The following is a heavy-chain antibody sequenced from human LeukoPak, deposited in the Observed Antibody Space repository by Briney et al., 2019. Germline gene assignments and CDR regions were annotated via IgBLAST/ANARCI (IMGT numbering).Heavy chain of an antibody. V-gene: IGHV1-45*02. CDR3: AIARPNYYYYGMDV. CDR1: GYTFTYRY. J-gene: IGHJ6*02. CDR2: ITPFNGNT. Sequence: SVKVSCKASGYTFTYRYLHWVRQAPGQALEWMGWITPFNGNTNYAQKFQDRVTITRDRSMSTAYMELSSLRSEDTAMYYCAIARPNYYYYGMDVWGQGTTVTVSS.